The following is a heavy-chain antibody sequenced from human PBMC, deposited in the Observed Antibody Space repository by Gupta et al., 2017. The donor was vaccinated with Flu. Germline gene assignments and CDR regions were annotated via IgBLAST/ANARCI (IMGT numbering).Heavy chain of an antibody. V-gene: IGHV3-48*03. CDR2: ISSSAGT. CDR1: GFTLSSYD. Sequence: EVQLVASGGGLVQPGGSLRLSCAASGFTLSSYDMSWVRQAPGRGLEWVSFISSSAGTYYGDPVRGRFTISRDNAKNSLYLQMSGLRDEDTAVYYCARGHWANWGQGTLVTVSS. CDR3: ARGHWAN. D-gene: IGHD3-16*01. J-gene: IGHJ4*02.